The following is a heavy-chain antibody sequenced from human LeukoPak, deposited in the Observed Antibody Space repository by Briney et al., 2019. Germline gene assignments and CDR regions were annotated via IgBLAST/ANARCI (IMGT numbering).Heavy chain of an antibody. CDR2: IYHSGST. D-gene: IGHD1-26*01. Sequence: SETLSLTCTVSGYSISSGYYWGWIRQPPGKGLEWIGSIYHSGSTYYNPSLKSRVTISVDTSKNQFSLKLSSVTAADTAVYYCARRGSYFTDWGQGTLVTVSS. CDR3: ARRGSYFTD. V-gene: IGHV4-38-2*02. CDR1: GYSISSGYY. J-gene: IGHJ4*02.